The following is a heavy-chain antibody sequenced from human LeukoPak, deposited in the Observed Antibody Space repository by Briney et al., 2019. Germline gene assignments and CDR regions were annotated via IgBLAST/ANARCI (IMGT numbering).Heavy chain of an antibody. Sequence: ASVKVSCKASGYTFTGYYMHWVRQAPGQGLEWMGWINPNSGGTNYAQKFQGRVAMTRDTSISTAYMDLSRLRSDDTAVYYCARGIVVVPAAVSAFDIWGQGTMVTVSS. J-gene: IGHJ3*02. D-gene: IGHD2-2*01. CDR2: INPNSGGT. CDR1: GYTFTGYY. CDR3: ARGIVVVPAAVSAFDI. V-gene: IGHV1-2*02.